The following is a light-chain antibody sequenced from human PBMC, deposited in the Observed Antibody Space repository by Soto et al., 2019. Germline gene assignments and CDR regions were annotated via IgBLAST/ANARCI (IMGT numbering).Light chain of an antibody. J-gene: IGKJ2*01. V-gene: IGKV3-20*01. CDR1: QSISSSF. CDR3: QQYGTSPRT. Sequence: EIVLTQSPGTLSVSPGERATLSCRASQSISSSFLAWYQQKPGQAPRLLVYGGSYRATGIPDRFSVGGSGTDFTLTISRLEPEDFAVYFCQQYGTSPRTFGQGTKLEIK. CDR2: GGS.